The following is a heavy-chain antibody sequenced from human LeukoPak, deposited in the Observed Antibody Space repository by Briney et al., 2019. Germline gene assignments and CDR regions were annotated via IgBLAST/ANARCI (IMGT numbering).Heavy chain of an antibody. CDR1: GWSFNDYY. D-gene: IGHD2-2*01. Sequence: PSETLPLTCAVYGWSFNDYYWNWIRQPPGKGLEWIGEINARGDTNFNPSLKSRVTISVDTSKSQFSLRLTSMIAADTAVYYCARGQVPAARGYSWFDPWGQGTLVTVSS. V-gene: IGHV4-34*01. CDR3: ARGQVPAARGYSWFDP. CDR2: INARGDT. J-gene: IGHJ5*02.